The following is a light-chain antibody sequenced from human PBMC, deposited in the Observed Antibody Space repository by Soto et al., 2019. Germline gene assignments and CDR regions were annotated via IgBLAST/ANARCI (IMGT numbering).Light chain of an antibody. CDR2: DVN. Sequence: QSVLTQPASVSGSPGQSITISCTGTSSDINNYNHVSWYQQPPVKAPKLMIYDVNNRPSGVSNRFSGSKSGNTASLTISGLQAEDEADYYCSSYTSTTFYGFGTGTKVTVL. J-gene: IGLJ1*01. CDR3: SSYTSTTFYG. CDR1: SSDINNYNH. V-gene: IGLV2-14*01.